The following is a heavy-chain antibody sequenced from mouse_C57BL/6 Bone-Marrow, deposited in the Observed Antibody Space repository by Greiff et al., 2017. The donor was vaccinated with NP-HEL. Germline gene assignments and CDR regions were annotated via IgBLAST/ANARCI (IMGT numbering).Heavy chain of an antibody. CDR3: ARGGYNNDVDAMDY. CDR2: IRNKANGYTT. D-gene: IGHD2-12*01. Sequence: EVHLVESGGGLVQPGGSLSLSCAASGFTFTDYYMSWVRQPPGKALEWLGFIRNKANGYTTEYSASVKGRFTISRDNSQSILYRQMNALRAEDSATYYCARGGYNNDVDAMDYWGQGTSVTVSS. V-gene: IGHV7-3*01. CDR1: GFTFTDYY. J-gene: IGHJ4*01.